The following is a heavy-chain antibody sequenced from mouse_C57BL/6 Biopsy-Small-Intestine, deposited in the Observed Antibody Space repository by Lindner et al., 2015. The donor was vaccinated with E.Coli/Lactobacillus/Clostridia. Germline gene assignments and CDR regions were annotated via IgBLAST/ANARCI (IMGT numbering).Heavy chain of an antibody. J-gene: IGHJ2*01. D-gene: IGHD2-10*01. CDR3: ARSYYDNLDY. CDR1: GYSFTGYY. CDR2: INPISGGT. Sequence: VQLQESGPELVKFGASVKTSCKASGYSFTGYYMNWVKQSPEKRLEWIGEINPISGGTAYNQKFKGKATLTVDIYSSTAYMQLKSLTSEDSAVYYCARSYYDNLDYWGQGTTLTVSS. V-gene: IGHV1-42*01.